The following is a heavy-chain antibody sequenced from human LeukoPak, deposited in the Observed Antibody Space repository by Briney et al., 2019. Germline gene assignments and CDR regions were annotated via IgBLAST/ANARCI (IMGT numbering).Heavy chain of an antibody. CDR3: ARMLGREAYPLDH. J-gene: IGHJ4*02. CDR2: IYYSGRT. V-gene: IGHV4-59*01. D-gene: IGHD3-16*01. CDR1: GGSISTSY. Sequence: ASETLSLTCTISGGSISTSYWGWIRQPPGKGLECLGYIYYSGRTNCNPSLKSRVTISIDSSENQLSLKLTSVSAADTAVYYCARMLGREAYPLDHWGQGTLVTVSS.